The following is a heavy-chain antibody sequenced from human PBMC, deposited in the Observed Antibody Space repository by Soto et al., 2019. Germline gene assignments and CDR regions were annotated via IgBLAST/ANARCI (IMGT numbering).Heavy chain of an antibody. V-gene: IGHV3-64*01. CDR1: GFTFSSYA. Sequence: EVQLVESGGGLVQPGGSLRLSCAASGFTFSSYAMHWVRQAPGKGLEYVSAISSNGGSTYYANSVKGRFTISRDNSKNTLYLQMGSLRAEDMAVYYCARDGWFGELLSPGCGFDPWGQGTLVTVSS. CDR2: ISSNGGST. D-gene: IGHD3-10*01. CDR3: ARDGWFGELLSPGCGFDP. J-gene: IGHJ5*02.